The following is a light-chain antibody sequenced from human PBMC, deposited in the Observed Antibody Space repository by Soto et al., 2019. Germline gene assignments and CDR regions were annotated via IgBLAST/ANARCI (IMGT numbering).Light chain of an antibody. CDR2: WAS. Sequence: DIVMTQSPDSLAVSLGERATINCKSSQSVLHSSNNKNYLTWYQQKPGQPPKLLIYWASTRESGVPDRFSGSGSGTDFTLTISSLQAEDVAVYYCQGTFTFGGGTKVDNK. J-gene: IGKJ4*01. V-gene: IGKV4-1*01. CDR3: QGTFT. CDR1: QSVLHSSNNKNY.